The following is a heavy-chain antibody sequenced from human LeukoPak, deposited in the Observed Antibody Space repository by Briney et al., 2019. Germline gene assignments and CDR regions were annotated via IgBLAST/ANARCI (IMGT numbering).Heavy chain of an antibody. J-gene: IGHJ4*02. D-gene: IGHD1-26*01. V-gene: IGHV4-4*07. CDR1: GGSISSYY. Sequence: PSETLSLTCTVSGGSISSYYWSWVRQPAGKGLEWIGRIYSSGSTNYNPSLKSRVTMSIDTSKNQLSLKLSSVTAADTAVYYCARVRVGATWSLDYWGQGTPVTVSS. CDR3: ARVRVGATWSLDY. CDR2: IYSSGST.